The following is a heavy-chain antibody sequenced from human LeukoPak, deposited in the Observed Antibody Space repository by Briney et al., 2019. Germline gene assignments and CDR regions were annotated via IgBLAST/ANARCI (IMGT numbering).Heavy chain of an antibody. D-gene: IGHD3-10*01. J-gene: IGHJ4*02. CDR2: ISAYNGNT. V-gene: IGHV1-18*01. Sequence: ASVKVSCKASGYTFTSYGISWVRQTPGQGLAWMGWISAYNGNTNYAQKLQGRVTMTTDTSTSTAYMELRSLRSDDTAVYYCARDLRSTMVRGVPRALNYWGQGTLVTVSS. CDR3: ARDLRSTMVRGVPRALNY. CDR1: GYTFTSYG.